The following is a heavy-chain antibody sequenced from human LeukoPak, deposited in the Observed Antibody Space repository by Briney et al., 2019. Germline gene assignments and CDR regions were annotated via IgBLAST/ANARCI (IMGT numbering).Heavy chain of an antibody. V-gene: IGHV3-30-3*01. CDR3: AREDIVVVTASNSVYYYGYGMDV. D-gene: IGHD2-21*02. Sequence: HAGGSLRLSCAASGFTFSSYAMHWVRQAPGKGLEWVAVISYDGSNKYYADSVKGRFTISRANSKNTLYLQMNSLRAEDTVVYYCAREDIVVVTASNSVYYYGYGMDVWGQGTTVTVSS. CDR2: ISYDGSNK. J-gene: IGHJ6*02. CDR1: GFTFSSYA.